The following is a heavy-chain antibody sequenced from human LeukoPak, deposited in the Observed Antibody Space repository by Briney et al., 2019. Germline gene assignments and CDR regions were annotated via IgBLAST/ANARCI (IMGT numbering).Heavy chain of an antibody. CDR3: ARGLGSGYYYGDSNWFDL. V-gene: IGHV4-34*01. J-gene: IGHJ5*02. D-gene: IGHD3-22*01. CDR1: GGSFSSYY. Sequence: SETVSLTCAVYGGSFSSYYWSWIRQPPGEGLEWIGEINHSGSTNHNPSLKSRVTISVDTSKNQFSLKLSSVTAADTAVYYCARGLGSGYYYGDSNWFDLWGQGTLVTVSS. CDR2: INHSGST.